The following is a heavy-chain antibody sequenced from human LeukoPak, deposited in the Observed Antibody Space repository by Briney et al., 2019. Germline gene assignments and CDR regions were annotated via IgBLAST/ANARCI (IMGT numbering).Heavy chain of an antibody. V-gene: IGHV4-59*01. CDR2: IYYSGST. CDR1: GGSISSYY. D-gene: IGHD2-2*01. J-gene: IGHJ4*02. Sequence: PSETLSLTCAVSGGSISSYYWSWIRQPPGKGLEWIGYIYYSGSTNYNPSLKSRVTISVDTSKNQFSLKLSSVTAADTAVYYCARVTADYFDYWGQGTLVTVSS. CDR3: ARVTADYFDY.